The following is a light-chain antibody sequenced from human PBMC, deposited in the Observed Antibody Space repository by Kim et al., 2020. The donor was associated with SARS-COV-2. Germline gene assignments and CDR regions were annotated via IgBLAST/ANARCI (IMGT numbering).Light chain of an antibody. CDR3: QHRGDWPPS. V-gene: IGKV3-11*01. J-gene: IGKJ4*01. Sequence: EIVFTQSPATLSLSPGEGVTLSCRASQSISSNLAWYQQKRGQAPRLLIYDASSRATGIPARFSGSGSGTDFTLTISSLEPEDFAVYYCQHRGDWPPSFGGGTKVDIK. CDR1: QSISSN. CDR2: DAS.